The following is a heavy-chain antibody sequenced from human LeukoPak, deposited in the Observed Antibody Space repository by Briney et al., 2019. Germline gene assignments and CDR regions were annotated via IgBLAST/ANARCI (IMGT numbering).Heavy chain of an antibody. Sequence: GGSLRLSCAASGFTFSSYEMNWVRQAPGKGLEWVSYISSSGSTIYYADSVKGRFTISRDNAKNSLYLHINSLRAEDTAVYYCARDYGGSSPFDYWGQGTLVTVSS. CDR2: ISSSGSTI. CDR3: ARDYGGSSPFDY. V-gene: IGHV3-48*03. J-gene: IGHJ4*02. CDR1: GFTFSSYE. D-gene: IGHD4-23*01.